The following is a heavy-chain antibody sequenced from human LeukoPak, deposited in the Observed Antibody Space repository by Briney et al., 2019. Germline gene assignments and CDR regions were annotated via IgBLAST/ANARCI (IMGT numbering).Heavy chain of an antibody. CDR2: IKQDGSEK. J-gene: IGHJ6*02. Sequence: GGSLRFSRAASGFTFSSYWMSWVRQAPGKGLEWVANIKQDGSEKYYVDSVKGRFTISRDNAKNSLYLQMNSLRAEDTAVYYCARDRYGGNSVAYYYYYYGMDVWGQGTTVTVSS. V-gene: IGHV3-7*01. CDR3: ARDRYGGNSVAYYYYYYGMDV. CDR1: GFTFSSYW. D-gene: IGHD4-23*01.